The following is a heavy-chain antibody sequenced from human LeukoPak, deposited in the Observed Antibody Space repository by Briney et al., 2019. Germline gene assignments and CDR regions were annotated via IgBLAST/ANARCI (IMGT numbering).Heavy chain of an antibody. V-gene: IGHV1-69*13. CDR2: IVPILSTT. D-gene: IGHD3-16*01. J-gene: IGHJ6*02. Sequence: SVNVSCKASGGSFSNYAISWVRQAPGQGLEWMGGIVPILSTTNYARKFPGRVTMTAGESTSTAYMELSSLRSDDTAVYYCARGPPPYTEGDLFYYYGLDVWGQGTTVTVSS. CDR1: GGSFSNYA. CDR3: ARGPPPYTEGDLFYYYGLDV.